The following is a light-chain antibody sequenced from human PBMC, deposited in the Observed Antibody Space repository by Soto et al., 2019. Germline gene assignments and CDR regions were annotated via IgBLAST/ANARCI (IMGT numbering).Light chain of an antibody. CDR3: QQYENLPT. J-gene: IGKJ5*01. CDR1: QNINNY. CDR2: DAS. Sequence: DIPMTQSPTSLSASVGDRNTITCQASQNINNYLNWYQQKPGRAPKLLIYDASNLEAGVPSRFRGSGSGTDFTFTISRLQPEDIATYYCQQYENLPTFGQGTRLEIK. V-gene: IGKV1-33*01.